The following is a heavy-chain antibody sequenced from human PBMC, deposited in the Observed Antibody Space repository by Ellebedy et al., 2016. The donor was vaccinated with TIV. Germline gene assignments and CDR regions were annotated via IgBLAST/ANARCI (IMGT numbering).Heavy chain of an antibody. Sequence: AASVKVSCKASGYTFTNYGISWVRRAPGHGLEWMGWISPNRGDTNYAEEVQDRVTMTTDTSTATVYLELRRLRHDDKAIYYCTRDRYRGARTPSTFDLWGQGTKVTISS. D-gene: IGHD3-16*02. V-gene: IGHV1-18*04. J-gene: IGHJ4*03. CDR1: GYTFTNYG. CDR3: TRDRYRGARTPSTFDL. CDR2: ISPNRGDT.